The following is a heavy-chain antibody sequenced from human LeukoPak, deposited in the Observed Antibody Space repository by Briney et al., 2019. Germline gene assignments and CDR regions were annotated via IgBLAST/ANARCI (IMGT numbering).Heavy chain of an antibody. V-gene: IGHV4-59*12. J-gene: IGHJ6*04. Sequence: SETLSLTCTVSGGSISNYYWSWLRQPPGKGLEWIGYIYFSGTTNINPSLKSRVTISVDMSKNQFSLKLSSVTAADTAVYYCARGRSKAVWGKGTTVTVSS. CDR3: ARGRSKAV. CDR1: GGSISNYY. CDR2: IYFSGTT.